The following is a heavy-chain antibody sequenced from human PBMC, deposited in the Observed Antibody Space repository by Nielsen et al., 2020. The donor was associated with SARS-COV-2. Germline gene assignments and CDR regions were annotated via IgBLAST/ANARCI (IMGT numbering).Heavy chain of an antibody. J-gene: IGHJ4*02. V-gene: IGHV5-51*01. D-gene: IGHD2-8*01. CDR2: IYPGDSDT. CDR3: ARLYEVLMVSYYFDY. Sequence: VRQMPGKGLEWMGIIYPGDSDTRYSPSFQGQVTISADKSISTAYLQWSSLKASDTAMYYCARLYEVLMVSYYFDYWGQGTLVTVSS.